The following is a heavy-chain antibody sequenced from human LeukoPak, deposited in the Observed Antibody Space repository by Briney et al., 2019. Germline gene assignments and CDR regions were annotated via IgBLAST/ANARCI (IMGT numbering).Heavy chain of an antibody. CDR3: ARDQSGVVRGVIDWFDP. V-gene: IGHV4-31*03. D-gene: IGHD3-10*01. J-gene: IGHJ5*02. CDR1: GGSIRSGSFY. Sequence: PSQTLSLTCTVSGGSIRSGSFYWTWIRQHPGKGLGWIGYIYYSGTTYYNPSLKSRVSISIDTSKNQFALKLSSVTAADTAVYYCARDQSGVVRGVIDWFDPWGQGALVTVSS. CDR2: IYYSGTT.